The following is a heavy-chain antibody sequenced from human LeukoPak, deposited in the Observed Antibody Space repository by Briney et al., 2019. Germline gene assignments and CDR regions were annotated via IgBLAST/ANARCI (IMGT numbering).Heavy chain of an antibody. J-gene: IGHJ3*02. CDR1: GGSISGYY. Sequence: SETLSLTCTVSGGSISGYYWSWIRQPPGKGLEWIGEINHSGSTNYNPSLKSRVTISVDTSKNQFSLKLSSVTAADTAVYYCARGNAWLDDAFDIWGQGTMVTVSS. CDR2: INHSGST. D-gene: IGHD6-19*01. CDR3: ARGNAWLDDAFDI. V-gene: IGHV4-34*01.